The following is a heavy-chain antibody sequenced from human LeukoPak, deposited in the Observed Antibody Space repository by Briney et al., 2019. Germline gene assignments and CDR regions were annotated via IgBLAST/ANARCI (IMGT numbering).Heavy chain of an antibody. CDR1: GYTFTDYY. CDR2: INPKSGAT. J-gene: IGHJ4*02. CDR3: ARRGSYYAY. D-gene: IGHD3-10*01. Sequence: AAVNVSFKASGYTFTDYYIHWVRQAPGQRMEWMGWINPKSGATHYVARFPATVPMTTDTSISTVYMALTRLTSDDTATYYCARRGSYYAYWGQGTLVTVSS. V-gene: IGHV1-2*02.